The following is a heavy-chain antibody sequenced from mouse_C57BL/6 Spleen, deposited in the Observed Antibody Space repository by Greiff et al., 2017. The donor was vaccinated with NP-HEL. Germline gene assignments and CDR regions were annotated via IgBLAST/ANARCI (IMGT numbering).Heavy chain of an antibody. D-gene: IGHD1-1*01. V-gene: IGHV1-69*01. Sequence: QVQLQQPGAELVMPGASVKLSCKASGYTFTSYWMHWVKQRPGQGLEWIGEIDPSDSYTNYNQKFKGKSTLTVYKSSSTAYMQLSSLTSESSAVYYCARWHYAFDYWGQGTTLTVSS. CDR1: GYTFTSYW. J-gene: IGHJ2*01. CDR3: ARWHYAFDY. CDR2: IDPSDSYT.